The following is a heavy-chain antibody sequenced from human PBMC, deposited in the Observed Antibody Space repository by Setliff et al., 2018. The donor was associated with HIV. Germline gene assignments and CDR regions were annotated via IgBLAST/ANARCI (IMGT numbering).Heavy chain of an antibody. V-gene: IGHV4-30-2*01. D-gene: IGHD4-17*01. Sequence: SETLSLTCAVSGGSISSGGYSWTWIRQPPGKGLEWIGYIFHSGRIYYNPTLKSRVTMSVDRSKNHLSLKLNSVTAADTAVYYCASGLYGDYGGDLNWLDPWGHGTLVTV. J-gene: IGHJ5*02. CDR2: IFHSGRI. CDR3: ASGLYGDYGGDLNWLDP. CDR1: GGSISSGGYS.